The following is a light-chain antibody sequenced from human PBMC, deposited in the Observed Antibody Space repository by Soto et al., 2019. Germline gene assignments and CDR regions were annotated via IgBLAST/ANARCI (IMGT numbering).Light chain of an antibody. CDR1: QSVSSSY. V-gene: IGKV3-20*01. CDR2: GTS. CDR3: QQYGSSSWT. J-gene: IGKJ1*01. Sequence: EVVLTQSPGTLSLSPGERATLSCRASQSVSSSYLAWYQQKPGQAPRLLIYGTSSRATGIPDRFSGSGFGTDFTLPTSTLEPEDFAVYYCQQYGSSSWTFGQGTKGEIK.